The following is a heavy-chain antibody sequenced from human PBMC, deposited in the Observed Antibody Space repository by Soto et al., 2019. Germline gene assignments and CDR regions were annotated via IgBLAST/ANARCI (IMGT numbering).Heavy chain of an antibody. CDR3: ARDKRRSGFWSGYYPPYYGMDV. Sequence: SETLSLTCTVSGGSISSGDYYWSWIRQPPGKGLEWIGYIYYSGSTYYNPSLKSRVTISVDTSKNQFSLKLSSVTAADTAVYYCARDKRRSGFWSGYYPPYYGMDVWGQGTTVTVSS. CDR2: IYYSGST. D-gene: IGHD3-3*01. CDR1: GGSISSGDYY. V-gene: IGHV4-30-4*01. J-gene: IGHJ6*02.